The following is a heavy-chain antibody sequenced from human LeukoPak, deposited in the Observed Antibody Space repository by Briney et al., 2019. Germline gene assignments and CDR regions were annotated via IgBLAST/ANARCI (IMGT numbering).Heavy chain of an antibody. CDR3: ARDSPTNGETNAFDI. D-gene: IGHD3-10*01. V-gene: IGHV4-34*01. CDR1: GGSFSGYY. CDR2: INHSGST. Sequence: PSETLSLTCAVYGGSFSGYYWSWIRQPPGKGLEWIGEINHSGSTNYNPSLKSRVTISLDTSKNQFSLKLSSVTAADTAVYYCARDSPTNGETNAFDIWGQGTMVTVSS. J-gene: IGHJ3*02.